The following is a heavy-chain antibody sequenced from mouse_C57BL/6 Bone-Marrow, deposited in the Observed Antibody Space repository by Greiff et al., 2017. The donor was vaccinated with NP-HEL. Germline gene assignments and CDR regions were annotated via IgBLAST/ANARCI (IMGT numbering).Heavy chain of an antibody. CDR3: ARHVRSSSGWFAY. Sequence: DVQLVESGGGLVKPGGSLKLSCAASGFTFSSYTMSWVRQTPEKRLEWVATISGGGGNTYYPDSVKGRFTISRDNAKNTLYLQMSSLRSSDTALYYCARHVRSSSGWFAYWGQGTLVTVSA. CDR1: GFTFSSYT. CDR2: ISGGGGNT. J-gene: IGHJ3*01. D-gene: IGHD3-1*01. V-gene: IGHV5-9*01.